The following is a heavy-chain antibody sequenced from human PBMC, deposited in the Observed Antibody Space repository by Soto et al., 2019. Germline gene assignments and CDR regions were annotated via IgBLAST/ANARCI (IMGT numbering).Heavy chain of an antibody. V-gene: IGHV1-18*04. D-gene: IGHD4-4*01. CDR1: GYTFTSYG. CDR3: ARVLLGDDYNHLYFDY. J-gene: IGHJ4*02. Sequence: ASVKVSCKASGYTFTSYGISWVRQAPGQGLEWMGWISGYNGNTNYAQKLQGRVTMTTDTSTSTAYMELRSLRSDDTAVYYCARVLLGDDYNHLYFDYWGQGTLVTVSS. CDR2: ISGYNGNT.